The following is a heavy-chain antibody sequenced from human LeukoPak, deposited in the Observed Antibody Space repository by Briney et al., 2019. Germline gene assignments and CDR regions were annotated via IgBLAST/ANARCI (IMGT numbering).Heavy chain of an antibody. Sequence: PGGSLRLSCAASGFTFSSYAMSWVRQAPGGGLEWVSAISGSGGSTYYADSVKGRFTISRDNSKNTLYLQMNSPRAEDTAVYYCANSPYYYYYYYMDVWGKGTTVTVSS. J-gene: IGHJ6*03. CDR2: ISGSGGST. V-gene: IGHV3-23*01. CDR3: ANSPYYYYYYYMDV. CDR1: GFTFSSYA.